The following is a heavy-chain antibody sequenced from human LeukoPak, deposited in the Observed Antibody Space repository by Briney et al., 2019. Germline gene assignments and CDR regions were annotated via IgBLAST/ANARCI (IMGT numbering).Heavy chain of an antibody. Sequence: PSETLSLTCAVYGGSFSGYYWSWIRQPPGEGLEWIGEINDRGSTNYNPSLKSRLTISVDTSKNQFSLNLRSATAADTAVYYCASRMRWGRGTLVTVSS. J-gene: IGHJ4*02. CDR3: ASRMR. CDR1: GGSFSGYY. V-gene: IGHV4-34*01. CDR2: INDRGST.